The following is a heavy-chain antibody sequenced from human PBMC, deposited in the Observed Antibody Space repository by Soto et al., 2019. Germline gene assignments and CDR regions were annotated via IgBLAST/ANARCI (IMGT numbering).Heavy chain of an antibody. D-gene: IGHD4-17*01. Sequence: GGSLRLSCAASGFTFSSYAMSWVRQAPGKGLEWVSAISGSGGSTYYADSVKGRFTISRDNSKNTLYLQMNSLRAEDTAVYYCSKCSYGDYPRGDFDYWGQGALVPVAS. V-gene: IGHV3-23*01. CDR1: GFTFSSYA. CDR2: ISGSGGST. CDR3: SKCSYGDYPRGDFDY. J-gene: IGHJ4*02.